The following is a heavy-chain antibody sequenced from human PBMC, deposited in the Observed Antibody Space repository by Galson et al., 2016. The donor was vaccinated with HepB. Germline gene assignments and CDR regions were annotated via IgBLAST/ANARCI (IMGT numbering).Heavy chain of an antibody. J-gene: IGHJ4*02. D-gene: IGHD1-26*01. CDR2: IIPIYGTP. CDR1: GGSFSSDG. V-gene: IGHV1-69*06. CDR3: AREWELLRGPFDY. Sequence: SVKVSCKASGGSFSSDGITWVRQAPGQGLEWMGGIIPIYGTPKYAQKFQGRVTITADKSTSTAYMELSSLRSEDTAVYYCAREWELLRGPFDYWGQGTLVTGSS.